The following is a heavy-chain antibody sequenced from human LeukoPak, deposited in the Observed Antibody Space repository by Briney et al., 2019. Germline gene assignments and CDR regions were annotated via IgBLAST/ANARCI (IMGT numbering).Heavy chain of an antibody. Sequence: SETLSLTCAVSGGSISSSNWWSWVRQPPGKGLEWIGEIHHSGSTNYNPSPKSRVTISVDKSKKQFSLKLSSVTAADTAVYYCARGHHLGWFDPWGQGTLVTVSS. CDR2: IHHSGST. CDR3: ARGHHLGWFDP. J-gene: IGHJ5*02. CDR1: GGSISSSNW. D-gene: IGHD4/OR15-4a*01. V-gene: IGHV4-4*02.